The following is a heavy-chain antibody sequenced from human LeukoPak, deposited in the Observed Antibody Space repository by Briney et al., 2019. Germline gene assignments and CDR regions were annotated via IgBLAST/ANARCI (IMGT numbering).Heavy chain of an antibody. D-gene: IGHD2-15*01. CDR1: GFTFSSYA. CDR3: ATESCSGGSCYDDY. Sequence: GRSLRLSCAASGFTFSSYAMHWVRQAPGKGLEWVAVISYDGSNKYYADSVKGRFTISRDNSKNTLYLQMNSLRAEDTAVYYCATESCSGGSCYDDYWGQGTLVTVSS. V-gene: IGHV3-30-3*01. CDR2: ISYDGSNK. J-gene: IGHJ4*02.